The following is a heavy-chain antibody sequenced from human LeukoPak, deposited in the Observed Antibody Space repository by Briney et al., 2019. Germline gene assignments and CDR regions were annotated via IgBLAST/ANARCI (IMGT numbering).Heavy chain of an antibody. Sequence: GGSLRLSCAASGFTFSSYWMYWVRQAPGKGLVWVSRINSDGKTTNYADSVKGRFTISRDNAKNTLYLQMNSLRAEDTAVYYCTRDVTLTRGGRSDYWGQGTLVTVSA. CDR3: TRDVTLTRGGRSDY. V-gene: IGHV3-74*01. J-gene: IGHJ4*02. CDR1: GFTFSSYW. D-gene: IGHD3-10*01. CDR2: INSDGKTT.